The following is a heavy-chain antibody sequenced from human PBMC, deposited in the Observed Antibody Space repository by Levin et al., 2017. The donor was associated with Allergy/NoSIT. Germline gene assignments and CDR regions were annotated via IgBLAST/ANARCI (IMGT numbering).Heavy chain of an antibody. CDR3: ARIDYYDSSGYYPSTVMDV. D-gene: IGHD3-22*01. CDR2: IYPGDSDT. Sequence: GGSLRLSCKGSGSSFTSYWIGWVRQMPGKGLEWMGIIYPGDSDTRYSPSFQGQVTISADKSISTAYLQWSSLKASDTAMYYCARIDYYDSSGYYPSTVMDVWGQGTTVTVSS. CDR1: GSSFTSYW. J-gene: IGHJ6*02. V-gene: IGHV5-51*01.